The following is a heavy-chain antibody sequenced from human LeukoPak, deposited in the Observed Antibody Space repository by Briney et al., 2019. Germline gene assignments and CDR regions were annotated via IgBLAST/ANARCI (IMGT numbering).Heavy chain of an antibody. Sequence: ASVKVSCKASGYTLNNYYMHWVRQAPGQGLEWMGVNNPNDDATIYAEQFQGRVTLTTDTSTNTFYMDLSSLRSKDTAVYYCARVAGYDPFFDNWGQGTLVTVSS. CDR2: NNPNDDAT. CDR1: GYTLNNYY. CDR3: ARVAGYDPFFDN. V-gene: IGHV1-46*02. J-gene: IGHJ4*02. D-gene: IGHD2-2*01.